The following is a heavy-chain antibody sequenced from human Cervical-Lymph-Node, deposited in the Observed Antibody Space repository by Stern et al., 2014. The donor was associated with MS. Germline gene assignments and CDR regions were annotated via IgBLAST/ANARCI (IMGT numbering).Heavy chain of an antibody. CDR1: GGTFPTTN. V-gene: IGHV1-69*16. CDR3: ATDRDNNRPFYS. D-gene: IGHD1/OR15-1a*01. CDR2: TFPVLGAT. Sequence: QVQLMQSGAEVKKPGSSVRVSCKASGGTFPTTNISWLRQAPGQGLEWMGGTFPVLGATKCSRKFPGRLTIHADESAGTVYMELNRLSSEDTALYFCATDRDNNRPFYSWGQGTLVSVSS. J-gene: IGHJ4*02.